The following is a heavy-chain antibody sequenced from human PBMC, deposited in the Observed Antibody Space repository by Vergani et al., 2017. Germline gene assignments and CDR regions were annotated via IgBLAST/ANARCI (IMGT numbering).Heavy chain of an antibody. Sequence: VQLVESGGGLVKPGGSLRLSCAASGFTSSYYGMHWVRQAPGKGLEWVAVISYDGTQKYYADSVKGRFTISRDNSKSTLYLQMNSLRTEDTAVYYCATKSCGTPGCQIGYFREWVQGTLVTVSS. D-gene: IGHD1-1*01. V-gene: IGHV3-30*03. CDR1: GFTSSYYG. CDR3: ATKSCGTPGCQIGYFRE. CDR2: ISYDGTQK. J-gene: IGHJ1*01.